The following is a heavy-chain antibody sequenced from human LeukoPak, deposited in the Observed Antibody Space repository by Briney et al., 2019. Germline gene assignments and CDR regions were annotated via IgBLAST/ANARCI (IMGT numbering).Heavy chain of an antibody. CDR3: ATAYCSGIHCDNNLDY. CDR1: GYTFTNYW. D-gene: IGHD2-21*01. CDR2: IYPGDSDP. V-gene: IGHV5-51*01. J-gene: IGHJ4*02. Sequence: GESLKISCQTSGYTFTNYWIAWVRQMPGKGPEWMGSIYPGDSDPRYSPSFQGHVTISADKSITTAYLQWSSLEASDTAMYYCATAYCSGIHCDNNLDYWGQGTLVTVSS.